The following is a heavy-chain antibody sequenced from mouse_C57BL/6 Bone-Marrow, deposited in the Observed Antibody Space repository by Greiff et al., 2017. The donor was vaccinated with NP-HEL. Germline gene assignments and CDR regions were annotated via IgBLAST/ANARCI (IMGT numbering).Heavy chain of an antibody. D-gene: IGHD1-1*01. CDR2: INSDGGST. V-gene: IGHV5-2*01. Sequence: EVKLVESGGGLVQPGESLKLSCESNEYEFPSHDMSWVRKTPEKRLELVAAINSDGGSTYYPDTMERRFIITRDNTKRHLYLQMSSLRSEDTALYYCARAYGSSYWYFDVWGTGTTVTVSS. CDR3: ARAYGSSYWYFDV. J-gene: IGHJ1*03. CDR1: EYEFPSHD.